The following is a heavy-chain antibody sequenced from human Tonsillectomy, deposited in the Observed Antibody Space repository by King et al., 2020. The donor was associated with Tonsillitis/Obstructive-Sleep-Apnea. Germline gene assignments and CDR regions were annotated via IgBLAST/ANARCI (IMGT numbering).Heavy chain of an antibody. D-gene: IGHD3-16*01. V-gene: IGHV4-59*11. J-gene: IGHJ6*03. CDR2: IYYSGST. CDR3: ARGIMITFGGVISYYYYYYMDV. CDR1: GGSISSHY. Sequence: VQLQESGPGLVKPSETLSLTCTVSGGSISSHYWSWIRQPPGKGLEWIGYIYYSGSTNYNPSLKSRVTISVDTSKNQFSLKLSSVTAADTAVYYCARGIMITFGGVISYYYYYYMDVWGKGTTVTVSS.